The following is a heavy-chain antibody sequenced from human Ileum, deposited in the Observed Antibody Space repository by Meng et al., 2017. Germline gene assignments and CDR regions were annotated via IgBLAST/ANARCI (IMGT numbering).Heavy chain of an antibody. CDR1: GFTFSDFW. Sequence: GESLKISCAASGFTFSDFWMIWVRQAPGKGLEWVANIKGDGSQKYYLDSVKGRFTISRDNAENSMYLQMNSLRVEDTAVYYCVGGRGDSSHCEDFDYWGQGTLVTVSS. CDR2: IKGDGSQK. D-gene: IGHD2-21*02. CDR3: VGGRGDSSHCEDFDY. V-gene: IGHV3-7*01. J-gene: IGHJ4*02.